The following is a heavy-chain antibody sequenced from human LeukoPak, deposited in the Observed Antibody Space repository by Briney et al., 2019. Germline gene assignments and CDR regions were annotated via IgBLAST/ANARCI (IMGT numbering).Heavy chain of an antibody. V-gene: IGHV1-69*04. D-gene: IGHD2-2*02. J-gene: IGHJ4*02. CDR2: IVLLLGVA. CDR3: AREPRYCSSTSCYTEGYDY. Sequence: SVKVSCKASGGTFSDYGISWVRQAPGQGLEYMGRIVLLLGVANYAQKFQGRVTITADKSTGTAYMDLRSLRSEDTAVYYCAREPRYCSSTSCYTEGYDYWGQGTLVTVSS. CDR1: GGTFSDYG.